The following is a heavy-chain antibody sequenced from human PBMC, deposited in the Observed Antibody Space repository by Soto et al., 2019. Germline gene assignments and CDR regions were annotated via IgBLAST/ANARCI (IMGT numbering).Heavy chain of an antibody. D-gene: IGHD6-13*01. J-gene: IGHJ4*02. CDR1: GGSISSNSYY. CDR3: ARRLFSSTWPSYFDY. CDR2: IHYSGST. V-gene: IGHV4-39*01. Sequence: QLQLQESGPGLVRPSETLSLSCTVSGGSISSNSYYWGWIRQPPGKGLEWIGCIHYSGSTYYNPSVRSRVTSSVDTSKNQFSLKVSSVTAADTAVYYCARRLFSSTWPSYFDYWGQGTLVTVSS.